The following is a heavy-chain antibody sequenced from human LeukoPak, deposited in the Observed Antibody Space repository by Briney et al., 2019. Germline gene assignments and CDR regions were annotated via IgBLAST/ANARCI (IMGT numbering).Heavy chain of an antibody. CDR3: ARRGYCSGGSCYGPGYYYYYYGMDV. CDR1: GYSFTSYW. Sequence: GESLKISCKGSGYSFTSYWIGWVRQMPGKGLEWMGIIYPGDSDTRYSPSFQGQVTISADKSISTAYLQWSSLKASDTAMYYCARRGYCSGGSCYGPGYYYYYYGMDVWGQGTTVTVSS. CDR2: IYPGDSDT. J-gene: IGHJ6*02. V-gene: IGHV5-51*01. D-gene: IGHD2-15*01.